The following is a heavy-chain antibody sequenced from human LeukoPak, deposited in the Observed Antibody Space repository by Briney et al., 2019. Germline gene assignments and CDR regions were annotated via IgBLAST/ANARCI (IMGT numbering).Heavy chain of an antibody. Sequence: GGSLRLSCAASGFTFSSYAMSWVRQAPGKGLEWVSAISGSGGSTYYADSVKGRFTISRDNSKNTLYLQMNSLRAEDTAVYYCVKDQRFLEWLYDYWGQGTLVTVSS. CDR2: ISGSGGST. V-gene: IGHV3-23*01. CDR1: GFTFSSYA. D-gene: IGHD3-3*01. J-gene: IGHJ4*02. CDR3: VKDQRFLEWLYDY.